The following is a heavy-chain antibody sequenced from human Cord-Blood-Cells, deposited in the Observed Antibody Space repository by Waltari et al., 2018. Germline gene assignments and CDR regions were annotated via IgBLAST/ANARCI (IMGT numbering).Heavy chain of an antibody. CDR2: INHSGST. J-gene: IGHJ3*02. CDR1: GGSFSGYY. D-gene: IGHD2-15*01. Sequence: QVQLQQWGAGLLKPSETLSLTCAVHGGSFSGYYWSWIRQPPGKGLEWIGEINHSGSTNYNPSLKRRVTISVDTSKNQFSLKLSSVTAADTAVYYCARGRGWDIWGQGTMVTVSS. CDR3: ARGRGWDI. V-gene: IGHV4-34*01.